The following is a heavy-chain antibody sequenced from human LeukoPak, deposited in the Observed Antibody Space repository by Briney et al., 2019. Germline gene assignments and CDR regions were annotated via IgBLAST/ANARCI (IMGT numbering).Heavy chain of an antibody. V-gene: IGHV4-4*07. CDR1: GGSISSYY. D-gene: IGHD6-13*01. CDR3: ALRVASSLDY. J-gene: IGHJ4*02. CDR2: IYTSGST. Sequence: GTLTLTCTASGGSISSYYRSWIRQPAGKGLEWIGRIYTSGSTNYNPSLKSRVTMSVDTSKNPSSLKLSSVTAGDTAVYYCALRVASSLDYWGQGTLVTVSS.